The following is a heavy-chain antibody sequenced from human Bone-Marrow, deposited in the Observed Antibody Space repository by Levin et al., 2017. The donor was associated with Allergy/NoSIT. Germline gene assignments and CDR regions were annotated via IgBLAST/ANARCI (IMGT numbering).Heavy chain of an antibody. Sequence: QAGGSLRLSCAASGFTFSSYALHWVRQAPGKGLDWVAFISFDGNTKYYGDSVKGRFTVSRDNSKNTVFLEMSSLRDEDTALYYCARNDIHWRFTRDSNAFDIWGQGTMVTVSS. CDR3: ARNDIHWRFTRDSNAFDI. CDR1: GFTFSSYA. D-gene: IGHD2-2*01. V-gene: IGHV3-30-3*01. CDR2: ISFDGNTK. J-gene: IGHJ3*02.